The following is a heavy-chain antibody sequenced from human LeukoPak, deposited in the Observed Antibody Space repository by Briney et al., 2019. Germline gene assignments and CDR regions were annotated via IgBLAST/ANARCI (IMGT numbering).Heavy chain of an antibody. CDR2: ISHDGTNI. D-gene: IGHD3-9*01. CDR3: AETGPTDF. V-gene: IGHV3-30*03. CDR1: GFTFSSYG. J-gene: IGHJ4*02. Sequence: GGSLRLSCAASGFTFSSYGMHWVRQAPGKGLEWVAAISHDGTNIHYAESVKGRFTISRDNSKNMLYLQMNSLRAEDTALYYCAETGPTDFWGQGTLVTVSS.